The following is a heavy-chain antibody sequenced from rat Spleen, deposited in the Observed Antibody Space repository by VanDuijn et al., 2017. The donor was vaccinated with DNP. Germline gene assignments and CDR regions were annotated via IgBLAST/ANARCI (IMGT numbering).Heavy chain of an antibody. CDR2: ISSGGST. J-gene: IGHJ2*01. Sequence: QVQLKESGPGLVQPSQTLSLTCTVSGFSLTSYGVSWVRQPPGKGLEWIAAISSGGSTYYNSALKSRLSISRDTSKSQVFLKMNSLQTEDTAIYFCTRGGITTTDWGQGVMVTVSS. CDR3: TRGGITTTD. CDR1: GFSLTSYG. D-gene: IGHD1-10*01. V-gene: IGHV2S12*01.